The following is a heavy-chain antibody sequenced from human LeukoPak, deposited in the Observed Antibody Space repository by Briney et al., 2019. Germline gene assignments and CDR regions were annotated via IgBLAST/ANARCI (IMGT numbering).Heavy chain of an antibody. Sequence: PGGSLRLSCAASGFTFSSYSMNWVRQAPGKGLEWVSSISSSSSYIYYADSVKGRFTISRDNAKNSLYLQMNSLRAEDTAVYYCASRITIFGGPDYWGQGTLVTVSS. CDR2: ISSSSSYI. CDR3: ASRITIFGGPDY. J-gene: IGHJ4*02. D-gene: IGHD3-3*01. CDR1: GFTFSSYS. V-gene: IGHV3-21*01.